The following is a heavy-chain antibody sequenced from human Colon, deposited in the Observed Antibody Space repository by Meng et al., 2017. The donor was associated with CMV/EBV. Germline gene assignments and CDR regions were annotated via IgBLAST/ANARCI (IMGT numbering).Heavy chain of an antibody. CDR3: AKDRTTRWYGPFDD. CDR1: GFIFEDYS. D-gene: IGHD2-2*01. Sequence: GGSLRLSCAASGFIFEDYSMHWVRQAPGKGLEWVSLISWDGTNIYYADAVKGRFTISRDNSKSSLYLEMNSLRAEDTAFYYCAKDRTTRWYGPFDDWGQGTLVTAPQ. J-gene: IGHJ4*02. CDR2: ISWDGTNI. V-gene: IGHV3-43*01.